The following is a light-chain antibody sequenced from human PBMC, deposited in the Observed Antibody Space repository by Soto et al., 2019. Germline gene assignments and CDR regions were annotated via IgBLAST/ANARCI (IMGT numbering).Light chain of an antibody. CDR3: ATWDDSLNGLVL. CDR1: SSDIGSNT. J-gene: IGLJ2*01. CDR2: NDN. Sequence: QSVLTQPPSASGTPGQRVTISCSGSSSDIGSNTVNWYLQLPGTAPKLLIYNDNQRPSGVPDRFSGSKSGTSASLAISGLQSEDEADYYCATWDDSLNGLVLFGGGTKVTVL. V-gene: IGLV1-44*01.